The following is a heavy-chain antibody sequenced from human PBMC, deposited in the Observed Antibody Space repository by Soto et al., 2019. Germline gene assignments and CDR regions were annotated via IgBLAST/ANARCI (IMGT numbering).Heavy chain of an antibody. J-gene: IGHJ4*02. CDR3: ARRSSRWYFDY. CDR2: ISGSDGST. D-gene: IGHD6-13*01. CDR1: GFTFSSYA. V-gene: IGHV3-23*01. Sequence: EVQLLESGGGLVQPGGSLRLSCAASGFTFSSYAMNWVRQAPGKGLEWVSVISGSDGSTYYADSVKGRFTISRDNSKNTLNLQMNSLRAEDTAVYYCARRSSRWYFDYWGQGTLVTVSS.